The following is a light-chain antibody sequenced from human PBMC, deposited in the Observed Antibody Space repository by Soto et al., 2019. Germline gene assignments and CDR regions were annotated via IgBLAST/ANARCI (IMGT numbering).Light chain of an antibody. J-gene: IGLJ1*01. Sequence: SALTQPASVSGSPGQSITISCTGTSSAVGAYYSVSWYQHHPGKAPKLIIYGVTNRPSGVSNRFSGSKSGNTASLTISGLQAEDEADYHCTSYTSGSSHYVFGTGTKLTVL. CDR2: GVT. V-gene: IGLV2-14*01. CDR1: SSAVGAYYS. CDR3: TSYTSGSSHYV.